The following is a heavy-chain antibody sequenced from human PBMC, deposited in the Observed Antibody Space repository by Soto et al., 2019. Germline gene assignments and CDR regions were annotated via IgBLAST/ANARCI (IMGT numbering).Heavy chain of an antibody. Sequence: QITLKESGPTLVKPTQTLTLTCTFSGFSLSTSGVGVGWIRQPPRKALEWLALIYWDDDKRYSPSLTSRLTITKDTSKNQVVLTITNMDPVDTATYYCAHVLVVVANYGMDVWGQGNTVTVSS. CDR2: IYWDDDK. J-gene: IGHJ6*02. V-gene: IGHV2-5*02. D-gene: IGHD2-15*01. CDR3: AHVLVVVANYGMDV. CDR1: GFSLSTSGVG.